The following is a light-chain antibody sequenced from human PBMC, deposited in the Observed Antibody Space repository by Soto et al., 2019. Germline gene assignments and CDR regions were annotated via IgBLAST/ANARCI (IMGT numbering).Light chain of an antibody. V-gene: IGKV3-20*01. CDR1: QSVSISY. J-gene: IGKJ2*01. CDR3: QQYVSSSLYT. CDR2: GAS. Sequence: EIVLTQSPGTLSLSPGERATLSCRASQSVSISYLAWYQQKPGQAPRLLIYGASSRATGIPDRFSGSGSGTDFTLTISRLEPEDFAVYYCQQYVSSSLYTFGQGTKLEIK.